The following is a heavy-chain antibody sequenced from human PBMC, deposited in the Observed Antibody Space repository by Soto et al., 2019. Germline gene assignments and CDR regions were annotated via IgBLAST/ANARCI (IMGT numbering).Heavy chain of an antibody. Sequence: LQLQESGSGLVKPSQTLSLTCAVSGGSISSGDYSWSWIRQPPGKGLEWIGYIYHSGSTYYNPSLKSRVTISVDRSKNQFSLKLTSVTAADTAVYYCARGSGTVTKPPYYYGVDVWGQGTTVTVSS. V-gene: IGHV4-30-2*01. CDR3: ARGSGTVTKPPYYYGVDV. CDR2: IYHSGST. J-gene: IGHJ6*02. D-gene: IGHD4-4*01. CDR1: GGSISSGDYS.